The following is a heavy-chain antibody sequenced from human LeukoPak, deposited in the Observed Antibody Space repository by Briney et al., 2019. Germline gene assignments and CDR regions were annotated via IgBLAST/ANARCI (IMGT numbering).Heavy chain of an antibody. J-gene: IGHJ4*02. V-gene: IGHV3-21*01. CDR2: ISSSSSYI. D-gene: IGHD1-1*01. CDR1: GFTFSSYS. Sequence: RPGGSLRLSCAASGFTFSSYSMNWVRQAPGKGLEWVSSISSSSSYIYYADSVKGRFTISRDNAKNSLYLQMNSLRAEDTALYFCASGIRERGFDYWGQGTLVTVSS. CDR3: ASGIRERGFDY.